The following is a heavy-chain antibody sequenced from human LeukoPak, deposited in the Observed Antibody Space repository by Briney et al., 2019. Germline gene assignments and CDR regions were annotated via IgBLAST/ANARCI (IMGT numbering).Heavy chain of an antibody. D-gene: IGHD6-6*01. J-gene: IGHJ4*02. CDR2: ISSSGSTI. CDR3: ARENPYSSSSGSFDY. V-gene: IGHV3-11*04. CDR1: GFTFSDYY. Sequence: GGSLRLSCAASGFTFSDYYVSWIRQAPGKGLEWVSYISSSGSTIYYADSVKGRFTISRDNAKNSLYLQMNSLRAEDTAVYYCARENPYSSSSGSFDYWGQGTLVTVSS.